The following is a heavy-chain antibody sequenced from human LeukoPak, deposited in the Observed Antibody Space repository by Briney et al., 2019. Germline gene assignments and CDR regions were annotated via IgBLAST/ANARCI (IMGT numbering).Heavy chain of an antibody. CDR2: ISYDGSNK. J-gene: IGHJ6*02. CDR3: ARNEYQLLLPYYYYGMDV. D-gene: IGHD2-2*01. CDR1: GFTFSSYA. Sequence: GGSLRLSCAASGFTFSSYAMHWVRQAPGKGLEWVAVISYDGSNKYYADSVKGRFTISRDNSKNTLYLQMNSLRAEDTAVYYCARNEYQLLLPYYYYGMDVWGQGTTVTVSS. V-gene: IGHV3-30-3*01.